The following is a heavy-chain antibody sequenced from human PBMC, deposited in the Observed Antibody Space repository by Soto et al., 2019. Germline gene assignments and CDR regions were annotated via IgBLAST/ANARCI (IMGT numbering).Heavy chain of an antibody. CDR2: ISGSGGST. Sequence: GGSLRLSCAASGFTFSSYAMSWVRQAPGKGLEWVSAISGSGGSTYYADSVKGRFTISRDNSKNTLYLQMNSLRAEDTAVYYCAKLGPELLWGTNNWFDPWGQGTLVTVSS. J-gene: IGHJ5*02. CDR3: AKLGPELLWGTNNWFDP. D-gene: IGHD2-2*01. CDR1: GFTFSSYA. V-gene: IGHV3-23*01.